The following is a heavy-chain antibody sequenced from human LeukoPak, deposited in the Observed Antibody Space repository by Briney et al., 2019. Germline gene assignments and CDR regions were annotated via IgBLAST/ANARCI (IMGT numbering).Heavy chain of an antibody. J-gene: IGHJ4*02. D-gene: IGHD3-3*01. V-gene: IGHV3-66*01. CDR3: AKGQDFDFWSGMHLDS. CDR2: IYSGGDT. Sequence: GGSLRLSCAASGFTVSSNYMTWVRQAPGKGLEWLSVIYSGGDTYYADSVQGRFTISRDNSKNTLNLQMNSLRAGDTATYYCAKGQDFDFWSGMHLDSWGQGTLVTVSS. CDR1: GFTVSSNY.